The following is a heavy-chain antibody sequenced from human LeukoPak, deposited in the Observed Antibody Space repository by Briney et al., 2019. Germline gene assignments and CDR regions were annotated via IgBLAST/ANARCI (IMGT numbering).Heavy chain of an antibody. D-gene: IGHD3/OR15-3a*01. Sequence: PSETLSLTCAVYGGSFSGYYWGWIRQPPGKGLEWIGEINRGGDTNYNPFLKSRATISIDTSRNYLSLKLSSVTAADTAVYYCARGRGTGSYFHDWGQGTLVTVSS. J-gene: IGHJ4*03. V-gene: IGHV4-34*01. CDR3: ARGRGTGSYFHD. CDR1: GGSFSGYY. CDR2: INRGGDT.